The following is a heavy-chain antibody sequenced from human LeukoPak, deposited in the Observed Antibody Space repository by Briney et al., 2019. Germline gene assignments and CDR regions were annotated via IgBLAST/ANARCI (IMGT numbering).Heavy chain of an antibody. J-gene: IGHJ3*02. CDR3: AATGSETDAFDI. V-gene: IGHV1-58*02. CDR2: IAVGSGNT. CDR1: GYTFTSYG. D-gene: IGHD6-25*01. Sequence: GASVKVSCKASGYTFTSYGISWVRQAPGQGLECIGWIAVGSGNTKYAQKFQERVSITRDMSTSTAYMELSSLGSEDTAVYYCAATGSETDAFDIWGQGTMVTVSS.